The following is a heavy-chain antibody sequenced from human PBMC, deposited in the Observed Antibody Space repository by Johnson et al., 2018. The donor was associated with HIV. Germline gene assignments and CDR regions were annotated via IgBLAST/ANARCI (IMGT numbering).Heavy chain of an antibody. J-gene: IGHJ3*01. CDR1: GFTFSGSA. D-gene: IGHD6-19*01. CDR2: IRSKANSYAT. Sequence: VQLVESGGGVVQPGGSLRLSCAASGFTFSGSAMHWVRQASGKGLEWVGRIRSKANSYATAYAASVKGRFTISRDDSKNTLYLQMNSLKTEDTAVYYCTTDGRIPVAHHDAFDVWGQGTMVTVSS. CDR3: TTDGRIPVAHHDAFDV. V-gene: IGHV3-73*01.